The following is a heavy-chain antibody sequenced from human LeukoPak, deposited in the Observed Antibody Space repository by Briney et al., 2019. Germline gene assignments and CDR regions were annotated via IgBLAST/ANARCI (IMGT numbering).Heavy chain of an antibody. CDR3: ARGSVVVAHDF. J-gene: IGHJ4*02. D-gene: IGHD2-15*01. Sequence: SETLSLTCAVSGGSISSGGYSWSWIRQPPGKGLEWIGYIYHSGSTYYNPSLKSRVTLSLDTSKNQFSLNLSSVTAADTAVYYCARGSVVVAHDFWGQGTLVTVSS. CDR2: IYHSGST. CDR1: GGSISSGGYS. V-gene: IGHV4-30-2*05.